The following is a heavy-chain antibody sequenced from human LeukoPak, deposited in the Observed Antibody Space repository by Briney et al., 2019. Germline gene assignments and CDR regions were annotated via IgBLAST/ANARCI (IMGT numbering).Heavy chain of an antibody. V-gene: IGHV3-15*01. Sequence: GGSLRLSCTASGFTFSNAWMSWVRQAPGKGLEWVGRIKSKSDSETIDYAAPVQGRFSISRDDSKNTLYLQMNSLKTEDTAVYYCTTDMDRWGQGTLVIVSS. CDR3: TTDMDR. J-gene: IGHJ5*02. CDR1: GFTFSNAW. CDR2: IKSKSDSETI.